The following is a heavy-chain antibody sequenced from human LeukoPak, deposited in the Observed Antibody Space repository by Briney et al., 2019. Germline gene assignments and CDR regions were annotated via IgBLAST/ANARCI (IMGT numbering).Heavy chain of an antibody. CDR3: ARGYCSGGSCLDY. V-gene: IGHV3-21*01. Sequence: GGSLRLSCAASGFTFSSYSMNWVRQAPGKGLEWVSSISSSSSYIYYADSVKGRFTITRDNAKNSLYLQMNSLRAEDTAVYYCARGYCSGGSCLDYWGQGTLVTVSS. D-gene: IGHD2-15*01. CDR2: ISSSSSYI. CDR1: GFTFSSYS. J-gene: IGHJ4*02.